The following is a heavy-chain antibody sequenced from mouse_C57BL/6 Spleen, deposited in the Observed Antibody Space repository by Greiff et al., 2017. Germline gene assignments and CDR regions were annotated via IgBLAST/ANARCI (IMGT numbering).Heavy chain of an antibody. Sequence: EVKLQESGGGLVQPGGSLSLSCAASGFTFTDYYMSWVRQPPGKALEWLGFIRNKANGYTTEYSASVKGRFTISRYNSQSILYLQMNALRAEDSATYYCARYTTTEYDFDYWGQGTTLTVSS. CDR2: IRNKANGYTT. CDR1: GFTFTDYY. D-gene: IGHD1-1*01. V-gene: IGHV7-3*01. J-gene: IGHJ2*01. CDR3: ARYTTTEYDFDY.